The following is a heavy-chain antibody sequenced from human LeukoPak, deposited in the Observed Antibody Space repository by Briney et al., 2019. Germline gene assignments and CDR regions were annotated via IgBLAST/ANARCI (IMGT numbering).Heavy chain of an antibody. Sequence: ASVKVSCKASGGTFSSYAISWVRQATGQGLEWMGWMNPNSGNTGYAQKFQGRVTMTRNTSISTAYMELSSPRSEDTAVYYCARGKNRVIFGVVNYYYYMDVWGKGTTVTVSS. J-gene: IGHJ6*03. V-gene: IGHV1-8*02. CDR1: GGTFSSYA. D-gene: IGHD3-3*01. CDR2: MNPNSGNT. CDR3: ARGKNRVIFGVVNYYYYMDV.